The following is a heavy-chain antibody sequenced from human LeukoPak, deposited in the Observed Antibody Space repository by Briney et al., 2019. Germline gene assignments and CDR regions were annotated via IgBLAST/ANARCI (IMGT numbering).Heavy chain of an antibody. V-gene: IGHV1-2*02. J-gene: IGHJ5*02. CDR1: GYTFTGYY. CDR2: INPNRGGT. CDR3: ARVGRRITIFGVSKGAFDP. Sequence: ASVKVSCKASGYTFTGYYMHWVRQAPGQGLEWMGWINPNRGGTNYAQKFQGRVTMTRDTSISTAYMELSRLRSDDTAVYYCARVGRRITIFGVSKGAFDPWGQGTLVTVSS. D-gene: IGHD3-3*01.